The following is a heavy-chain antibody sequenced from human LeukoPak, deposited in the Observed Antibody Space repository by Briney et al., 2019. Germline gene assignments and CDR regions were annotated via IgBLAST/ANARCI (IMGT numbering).Heavy chain of an antibody. CDR2: INTNTGNP. Sequence: ASVKVSCKASGYTFTSYGISWVRQAPGQGLEWMGWINTNTGNPTYAQGFTGRFVFSLDTSVSTAYLQISSLKAEDTAVYYCARVLNQQLFHYSYYYYYMDVWGKGTTVTVSS. J-gene: IGHJ6*03. D-gene: IGHD6-13*01. CDR3: ARVLNQQLFHYSYYYYYMDV. V-gene: IGHV7-4-1*02. CDR1: GYTFTSYG.